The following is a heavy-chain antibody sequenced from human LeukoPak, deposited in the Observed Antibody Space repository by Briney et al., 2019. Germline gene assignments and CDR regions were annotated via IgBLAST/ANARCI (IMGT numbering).Heavy chain of an antibody. CDR1: GGSISSSSYY. Sequence: SETLSLTCTVSGGSISSSSYYWGWIRQPPGKGLEWIGSIYYSGSTYYNPSLKSRVTISVDTSKNQFSLKLSSVTAADTAVYYCARASGWYKVYYYYMDVWGEGTTVTVSS. J-gene: IGHJ6*03. V-gene: IGHV4-39*01. CDR2: IYYSGST. D-gene: IGHD6-19*01. CDR3: ARASGWYKVYYYYMDV.